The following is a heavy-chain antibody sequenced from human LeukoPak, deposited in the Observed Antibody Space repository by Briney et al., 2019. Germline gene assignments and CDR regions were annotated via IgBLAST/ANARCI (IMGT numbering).Heavy chain of an antibody. CDR2: ISKDAVHE. J-gene: IGHJ4*02. CDR3: ARSDWNDVGSNY. Sequence: GGSLRLSCAASGFTFSSYWMHWVRQAPGKGLEWVAVISKDAVHEFYGDSVQGRFSISRDNSKTTVFLQMDRLTPDDTGLYYCARSDWNDVGSNYWGQGTPVTISS. D-gene: IGHD1-1*01. V-gene: IGHV3-30*03. CDR1: GFTFSSYW.